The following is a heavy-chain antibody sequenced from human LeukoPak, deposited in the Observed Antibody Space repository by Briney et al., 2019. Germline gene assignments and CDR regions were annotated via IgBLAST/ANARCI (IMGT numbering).Heavy chain of an antibody. J-gene: IGHJ4*02. CDR2: IIPIFGTA. Sequence: SVKVSCTASGGTFSSYAISWVRQAPGQGLEWMGGIIPIFGTANYAQKFQGRVTITADESTSTAYMELSSLRSEDTAVYYCARGWDCSGGSCYFDYWGQGTLVTDSS. D-gene: IGHD2-15*01. V-gene: IGHV1-69*13. CDR1: GGTFSSYA. CDR3: ARGWDCSGGSCYFDY.